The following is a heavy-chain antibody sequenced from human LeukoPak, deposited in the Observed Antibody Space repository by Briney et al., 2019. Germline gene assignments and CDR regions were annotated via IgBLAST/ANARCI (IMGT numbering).Heavy chain of an antibody. V-gene: IGHV1-2*02. D-gene: IGHD2-2*01. CDR2: INPNSGGT. CDR1: GYTFTGYY. CDR3: ARGLGEYQLLNWFDP. Sequence: ASVKVSCKASGYTFTGYYMHWVRQAPGQGLEWMGWINPNSGGTNYAQKFQGRVTMTRDTSISTAYMELSSLRSEDTAVYYCARGLGEYQLLNWFDPWGQGALVTVSS. J-gene: IGHJ5*02.